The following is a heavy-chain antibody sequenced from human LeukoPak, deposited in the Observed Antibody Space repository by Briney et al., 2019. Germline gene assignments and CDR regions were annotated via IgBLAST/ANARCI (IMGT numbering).Heavy chain of an antibody. Sequence: PGGSLRLSCAASGFIFNNYAMNWVRQAPGQGLEWVSSTSGSGSNTYYADSVKGRFTISRDNSKNTLYLQMNSLRAEDTAVYYCAKDGGGWYTSGWYYFDYWGQGTLVTVSS. V-gene: IGHV3-23*01. D-gene: IGHD6-19*01. CDR1: GFIFNNYA. CDR3: AKDGGGWYTSGWYYFDY. CDR2: TSGSGSNT. J-gene: IGHJ4*02.